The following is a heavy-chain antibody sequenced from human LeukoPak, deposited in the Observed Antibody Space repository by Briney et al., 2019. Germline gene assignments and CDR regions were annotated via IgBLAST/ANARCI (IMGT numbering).Heavy chain of an antibody. CDR3: ARDGRFYDYVWGSYRTNWFDP. V-gene: IGHV1-3*01. CDR2: INAGNGNT. CDR1: GYTFTSYA. D-gene: IGHD3-16*02. Sequence: GASVKVSCKASGYTFTSYAMHWVRQAPGQRLEWMGWINAGNGNTKYSQKFQGRVTITRDTSASTAYMELSSLRSEDTAVYYCARDGRFYDYVWGSYRTNWFDPWDQGTLVTVSS. J-gene: IGHJ5*02.